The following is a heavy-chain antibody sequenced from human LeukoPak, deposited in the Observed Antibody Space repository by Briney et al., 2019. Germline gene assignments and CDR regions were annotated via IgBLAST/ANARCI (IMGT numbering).Heavy chain of an antibody. Sequence: GASVKVSCKASGYTFTSYGISWVRQAPGQGLEWMGWINPNSGGTNYAQKFQGRVTMTRDTSISTAYMELSRLRSDDTAVYYCASQIAVRRYFDYWGQGTLVTVSS. J-gene: IGHJ4*02. CDR1: GYTFTSYG. V-gene: IGHV1-2*02. CDR3: ASQIAVRRYFDY. D-gene: IGHD2-21*01. CDR2: INPNSGGT.